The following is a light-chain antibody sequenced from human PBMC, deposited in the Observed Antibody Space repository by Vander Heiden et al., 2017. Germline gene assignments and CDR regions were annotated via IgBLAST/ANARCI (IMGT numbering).Light chain of an antibody. CDR2: KAS. V-gene: IGKV1-5*03. Sequence: DIQLTQSPSTLSASLGDRVTIPCRASQSISSWLAWYQQKPGQAPKVLIYKASSLESGVPSRFSGSGSGTEFTLTISSLQPDDFATYYCQQYNSSPYTFGQGTQLEIK. J-gene: IGKJ2*01. CDR3: QQYNSSPYT. CDR1: QSISSW.